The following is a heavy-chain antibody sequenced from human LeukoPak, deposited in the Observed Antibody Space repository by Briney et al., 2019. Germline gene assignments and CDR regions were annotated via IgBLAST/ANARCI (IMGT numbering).Heavy chain of an antibody. CDR3: ARVTGPTSTVVRGVIIPAFDY. D-gene: IGHD3-10*01. Sequence: GTSLRLSCAASGFAFSNYAIHWVRQAPGKGLEWVAVISSDGSNKYYADSVKGRFTISRDNSKNALYLQMNSLRAEDTAVYYCARVTGPTSTVVRGVIIPAFDYWGQGTLVTVSS. CDR2: ISSDGSNK. V-gene: IGHV3-30*14. CDR1: GFAFSNYA. J-gene: IGHJ4*02.